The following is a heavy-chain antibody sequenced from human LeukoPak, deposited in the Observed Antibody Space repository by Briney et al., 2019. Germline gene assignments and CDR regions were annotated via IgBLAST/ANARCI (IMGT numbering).Heavy chain of an antibody. CDR1: GFRVTSNY. CDR3: AREISDSSRWYGGFDY. V-gene: IGHV3-53*01. D-gene: IGHD6-13*01. J-gene: IGHJ4*02. Sequence: GRSLRLSCAASGFRVTSNYMSWVRQTPGKGLEWVSVIYSGGSTYYADSVKGRFILSRDDYKNTLTLQISNLRAEDTAVYFCAREISDSSRWYGGFDYWGQGTLVIVSS. CDR2: IYSGGST.